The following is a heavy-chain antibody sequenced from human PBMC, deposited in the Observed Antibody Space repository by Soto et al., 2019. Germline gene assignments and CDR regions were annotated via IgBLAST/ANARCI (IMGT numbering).Heavy chain of an antibody. Sequence: PSETLSLTCTVSGGSISSYYWSWIRQPPGKGLEWIGYIYYSGSTNYNPSLKSRVTISVDTSKNQFSLKLSSVTAADTAVYYCARNDFWSPLRGGLDPWGQGTLVTVSS. CDR1: GGSISSYY. J-gene: IGHJ5*02. CDR3: ARNDFWSPLRGGLDP. D-gene: IGHD3-3*01. V-gene: IGHV4-59*01. CDR2: IYYSGST.